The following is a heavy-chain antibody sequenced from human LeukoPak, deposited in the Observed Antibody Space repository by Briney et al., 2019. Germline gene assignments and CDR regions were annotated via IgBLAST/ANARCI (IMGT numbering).Heavy chain of an antibody. V-gene: IGHV1-2*02. Sequence: ASVKVSCKTSGYTFTDYFIHWVRQAPGQGLEWMGWIKPKSGVTNYALKFQGRVTMTRDTAVSTAYMEVRRLTDDDTAVYYCARGVSSGYFDYWGQGTLVTVSS. CDR3: ARGVSSGYFDY. D-gene: IGHD4-23*01. J-gene: IGHJ4*02. CDR2: IKPKSGVT. CDR1: GYTFTDYF.